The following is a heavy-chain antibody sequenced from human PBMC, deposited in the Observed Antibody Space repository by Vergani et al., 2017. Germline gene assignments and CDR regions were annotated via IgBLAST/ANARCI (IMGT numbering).Heavy chain of an antibody. CDR2: IWDDGSNK. CDR1: GFTLSSYG. V-gene: IGHV3-33*01. CDR3: TRDRFSGTHPPLDY. J-gene: IGHJ4*02. D-gene: IGHD3-3*01. Sequence: QLQLVESGGGVVQPGRSLGLSCAASGFTLSSYGMPWIRQAPGKGLEWVAVIWDDGSNKYYSESVRGRFTISRDNSKSTLYLQMNSLSVEDTAVYYCTRDRFSGTHPPLDYWGQGALVTVSS.